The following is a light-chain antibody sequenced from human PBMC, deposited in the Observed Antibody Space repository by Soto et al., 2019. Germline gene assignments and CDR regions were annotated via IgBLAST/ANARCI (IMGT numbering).Light chain of an antibody. CDR2: GAS. CDR1: QSVMNNY. V-gene: IGKV3-20*01. J-gene: IGKJ1*01. Sequence: IVLPQSPGTLSLSPGERATLSCRASQSVMNNYLTWYQQKPGQAPRLLIYGASNRATGIPDRFSGSGSGTDFTLTISRLEPEDFAVYYCQQYGSSGTFGQGTKVDI. CDR3: QQYGSSGT.